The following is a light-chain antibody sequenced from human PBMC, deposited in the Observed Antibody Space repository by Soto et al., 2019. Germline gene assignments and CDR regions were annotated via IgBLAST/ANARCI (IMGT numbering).Light chain of an antibody. CDR1: QSVSSSY. CDR3: QQYGSPALT. CDR2: GAS. V-gene: IGKV3-20*01. J-gene: IGKJ4*01. Sequence: EIVLTQSPGTVSLSPGERATLSCRASQSVSSSYLAWYQQKPGQAPRLLIYGASSRATGIPDRFSGSGSGTDFTLTISRLEPEDFAVYYCQQYGSPALTFGGGTKVDIK.